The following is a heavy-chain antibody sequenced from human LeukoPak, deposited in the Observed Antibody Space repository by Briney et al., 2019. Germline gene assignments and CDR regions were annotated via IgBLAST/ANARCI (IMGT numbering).Heavy chain of an antibody. CDR3: ARGSIVGAKTLGFGAFDI. CDR1: GYTFTSYY. CDR2: INPSGGSR. J-gene: IGHJ3*02. D-gene: IGHD1-26*01. Sequence: ASVKVSCKASGYTFTSYYMHWVRQAPGQGLEWMGIINPSGGSRSYAQKFRGRVTMTRDTSTSTVYMELSSLRSEDTAVYYCARGSIVGAKTLGFGAFDIWGQGTMVTVSS. V-gene: IGHV1-46*01.